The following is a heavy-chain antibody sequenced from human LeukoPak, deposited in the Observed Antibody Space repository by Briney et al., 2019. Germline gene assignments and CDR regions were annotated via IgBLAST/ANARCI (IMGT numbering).Heavy chain of an antibody. V-gene: IGHV3-23*01. CDR1: GFTFTKYG. J-gene: IGHJ4*02. D-gene: IGHD4/OR15-4a*01. Sequence: GGSLRLSCAASGFTFTKYGMSWVRQAPGKGLEWISTISDSGAYTYYADFVKGRFTVSRDNSKNTLYLQMNSLRAEDTAVYYCARRAGAYSHPYDYWGQGTLVTVSS. CDR2: ISDSGAYT. CDR3: ARRAGAYSHPYDY.